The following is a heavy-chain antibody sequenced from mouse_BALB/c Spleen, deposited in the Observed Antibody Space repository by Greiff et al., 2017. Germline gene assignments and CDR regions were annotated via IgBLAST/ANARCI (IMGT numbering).Heavy chain of an antibody. CDR1: GFTFSSYG. V-gene: IGHV5-6-3*01. CDR2: INSNGGST. J-gene: IGHJ4*01. Sequence: EVKLVESGGGLVQPGGSLKLSCAASGFTFSSYGMSWVRQTPDKRLELVAAINSNGGSTYYPDSVKGRFTISRDNAKNTLYLQMSSLKSEDTAMYYCARGKLDYAMDYWGQGTTVTVSS. CDR3: ARGKLDYAMDY.